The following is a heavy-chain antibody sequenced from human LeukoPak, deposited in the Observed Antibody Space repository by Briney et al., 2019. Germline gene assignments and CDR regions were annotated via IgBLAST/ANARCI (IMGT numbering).Heavy chain of an antibody. CDR1: GFTFSSYS. Sequence: GGSLRLSCAASGFTFSSYSMNWVRQAPGKGLEWVSSISSSSSYIYYADSVKGRFTISRDNAKNSLYLQMNSLRADDTAVYYCARDPPHYYDSSGYYYYWGQGTLVTVSS. V-gene: IGHV3-21*04. J-gene: IGHJ4*02. CDR2: ISSSSSYI. D-gene: IGHD3-22*01. CDR3: ARDPPHYYDSSGYYYY.